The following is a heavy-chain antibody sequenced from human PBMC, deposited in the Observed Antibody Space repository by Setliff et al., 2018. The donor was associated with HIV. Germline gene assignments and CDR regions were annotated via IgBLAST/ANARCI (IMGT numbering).Heavy chain of an antibody. V-gene: IGHV5-51*01. D-gene: IGHD1-26*01. CDR2: IYPGDSET. CDR1: GYTFTRNW. CDR3: ARHWSFAREPYGANWFDP. J-gene: IGHJ5*02. Sequence: PGESLKISCKTSGYTFTRNWIAWVRQMPGKGLEWMGMIYPGDSETRYGPSFEGHVTISVDKSNSTASLEWSSLKASDTGMYYCARHWSFAREPYGANWFDPWGQGTQVTVSS.